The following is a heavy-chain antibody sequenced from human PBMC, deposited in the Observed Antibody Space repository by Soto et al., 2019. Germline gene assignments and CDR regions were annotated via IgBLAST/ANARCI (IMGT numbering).Heavy chain of an antibody. D-gene: IGHD2-15*01. CDR1: GFTFSSYA. CDR2: ISGSGSRT. Sequence: EVQLLESGGGLVQPGGSLRLSCAASGFTFSSYAMSWVRQAPGKGLEWVSAISGSGSRTYYADSVKGRFTISRDNSKNTPYLQMSSLRAEDTAVYYCAVDPRVVVADTWGYWGQGTLVTVSS. V-gene: IGHV3-23*01. J-gene: IGHJ4*02. CDR3: AVDPRVVVADTWGY.